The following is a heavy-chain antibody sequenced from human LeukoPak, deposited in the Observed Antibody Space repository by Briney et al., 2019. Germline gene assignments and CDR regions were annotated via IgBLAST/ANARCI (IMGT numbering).Heavy chain of an antibody. J-gene: IGHJ3*02. CDR2: IYYSGST. CDR1: GGSISSGSYY. Sequence: TSQTLSLTCTVSGGSISSGSYYWSWIRQPPGKGLEWIGYIYYSGSTNYNPSLKSRVTISVDTSKNQFSLKLSSVTAADTAVYYCARHFRWRAAFDIWGQGTMVTVSS. V-gene: IGHV4-61*01. CDR3: ARHFRWRAAFDI. D-gene: IGHD3-3*02.